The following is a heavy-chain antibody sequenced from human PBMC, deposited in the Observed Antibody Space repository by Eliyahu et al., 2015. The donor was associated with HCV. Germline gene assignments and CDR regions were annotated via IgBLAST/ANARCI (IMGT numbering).Heavy chain of an antibody. V-gene: IGHV4-39*01. Sequence: QLQLQESGPGLVKPSETLSLTCTVSGGSISSNSYYWGWIRQPPGKGLEWIGSLYYSGNTYYHPSLESRVTISGDTSENQFSLNLSSVTAADTAIYYCARLQEDIVLNNLPDYWGQGTLVTVSS. CDR2: LYYSGNT. J-gene: IGHJ4*02. D-gene: IGHD2-8*01. CDR3: ARLQEDIVLNNLPDY. CDR1: GGSISSNSYY.